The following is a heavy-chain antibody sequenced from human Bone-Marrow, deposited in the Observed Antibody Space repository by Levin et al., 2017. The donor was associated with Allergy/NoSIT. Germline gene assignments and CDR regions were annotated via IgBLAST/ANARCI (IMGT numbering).Heavy chain of an antibody. D-gene: IGHD3-3*02. J-gene: IGHJ6*02. CDR3: ARDKHFLSQDYYYYGMDV. CDR2: INPNSGGT. Sequence: GGSLRLSCKASGYTFTGYYMHWVRQAPGQGLEWMGWINPNSGGTNYAQKFQGRVTMTRDTSISTAYMELSRLRSDDTAVYYCARDKHFLSQDYYYYGMDVWGQGTTVTVSS. V-gene: IGHV1-2*02. CDR1: GYTFTGYY.